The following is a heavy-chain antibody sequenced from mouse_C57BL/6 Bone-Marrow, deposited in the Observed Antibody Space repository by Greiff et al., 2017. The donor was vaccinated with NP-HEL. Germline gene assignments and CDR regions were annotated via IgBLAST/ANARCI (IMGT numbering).Heavy chain of an antibody. CDR3: TPDYGSSYDYAMDY. J-gene: IGHJ4*01. D-gene: IGHD1-1*01. CDR2: IRNKANNHAT. V-gene: IGHV6-6*01. Sequence: EVKLVESGGGLVQPGGSMKLSCAASGFTFSDAWMDWVRQSPEKGLEWVAEIRNKANNHATYYAESVKGRFTISRDDSKSSVYLQMNSLRAEDTGIYYCTPDYGSSYDYAMDYWGQGTSVTVSS. CDR1: GFTFSDAW.